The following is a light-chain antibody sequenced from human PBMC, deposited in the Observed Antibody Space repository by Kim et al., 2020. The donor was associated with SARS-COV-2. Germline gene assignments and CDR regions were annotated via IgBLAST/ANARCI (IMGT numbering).Light chain of an antibody. CDR2: VAS. J-gene: IGKJ1*01. Sequence: AFVGDRVTITCRASQGISNYLAWYQQKPGKAPKLLIYVASILQSGVPSRFSGSGSGTDFTLTISSLQPEDVATYYCQKYNSAPPTFGQGTKVDIK. V-gene: IGKV1-27*01. CDR3: QKYNSAPPT. CDR1: QGISNY.